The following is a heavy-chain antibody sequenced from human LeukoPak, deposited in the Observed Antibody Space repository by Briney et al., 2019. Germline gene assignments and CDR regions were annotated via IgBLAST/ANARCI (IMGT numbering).Heavy chain of an antibody. D-gene: IGHD4-17*01. J-gene: IGHJ2*01. CDR2: IYYSGTT. CDR3: ARLTTVTTVSGFWYFDL. V-gene: IGHV4-39*07. Sequence: SETLSLTCTVSGGSISSSNYYWGWIRQPPGKGLEWIGSIYYSGTTYYNPSLKSRVTISVEKSKNQFSLKLSSVTAADTAVYYCARLTTVTTVSGFWYFDLWGRGTLVTVSS. CDR1: GGSISSSNYY.